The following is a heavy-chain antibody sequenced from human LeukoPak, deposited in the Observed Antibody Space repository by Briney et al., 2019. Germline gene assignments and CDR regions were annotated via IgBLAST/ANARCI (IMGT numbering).Heavy chain of an antibody. D-gene: IGHD2-2*01. Sequence: PGGSLRLSCAASGFTFSTYAMSWVRQAPGTGLQWVSIITASGDNTIYADSVRGRFSISRDNSKNTLYLEMNSLRAEDTAIYYCAKNHVPEALRASDIWGQGTMVTVSS. J-gene: IGHJ3*02. CDR1: GFTFSTYA. CDR3: AKNHVPEALRASDI. CDR2: ITASGDNT. V-gene: IGHV3-23*01.